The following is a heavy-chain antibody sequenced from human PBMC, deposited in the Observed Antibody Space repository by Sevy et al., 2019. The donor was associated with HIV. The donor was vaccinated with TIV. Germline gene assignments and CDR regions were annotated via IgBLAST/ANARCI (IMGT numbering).Heavy chain of an antibody. CDR3: ARKNLYDSSVNDY. Sequence: GGSLRLSCAASGFTFNSYTMNWVRQAPGKGLEWVSSISSTSYIKYADSVKGRFTISRDNAKKSLYLQMNSLRVEDTAVYYCARKNLYDSSVNDYWGRGTLVTVSS. V-gene: IGHV3-21*01. CDR2: ISSTSYI. CDR1: GFTFNSYT. J-gene: IGHJ4*02. D-gene: IGHD3-22*01.